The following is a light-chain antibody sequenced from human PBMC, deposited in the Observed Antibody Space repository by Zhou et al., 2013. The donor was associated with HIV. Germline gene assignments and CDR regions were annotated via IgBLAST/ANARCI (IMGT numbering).Light chain of an antibody. CDR1: QDINNF. Sequence: DIQMTQSPSSLSASVGDRVTITCRASQDINNFLAWYQQKPGKVPKLLIYTASTLQSGVPSRFSGSAAGTDFTTDFTLTISNLQPEDFATYYCQQSYSTPLTFGQGTRLEIK. CDR2: TAS. J-gene: IGKJ5*01. CDR3: QQSYSTPLT. V-gene: IGKV1-27*01.